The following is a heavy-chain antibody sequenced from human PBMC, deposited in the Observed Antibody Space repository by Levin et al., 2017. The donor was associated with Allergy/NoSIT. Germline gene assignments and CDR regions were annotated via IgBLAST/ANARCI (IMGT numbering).Heavy chain of an antibody. D-gene: IGHD2-21*01. CDR2: INPRNDGT. J-gene: IGHJ5*02. CDR3: ATDTSTVDSHNWFDP. CDR1: GYSLSAYY. Sequence: GESLKISCKASGYSLSAYYMHWVRQAPGQGLEWMGWINPRNDGTRYAQKFQGRVTMTRDTSISTAYMELSGLTSDDTAVYYCATDTSTVDSHNWFDPWGQGTLVTVSS. V-gene: IGHV1-2*02.